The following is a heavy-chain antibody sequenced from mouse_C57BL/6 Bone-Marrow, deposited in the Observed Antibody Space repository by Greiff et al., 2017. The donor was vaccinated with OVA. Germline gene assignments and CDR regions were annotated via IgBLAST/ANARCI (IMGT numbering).Heavy chain of an antibody. V-gene: IGHV5-17*01. J-gene: IGHJ2*01. Sequence: EVKLQESGGGLVKPGGSLKLSCAASGFTFSDYGMHWVRQAPEKGLEWVAYISSGSSTIYYADTVKGRFTISRDNAKNTLFLQMTSLRSEDTAMYYCARGGTTVVDYWGQGTTLTVSS. CDR2: ISSGSSTI. CDR1: GFTFSDYG. D-gene: IGHD1-1*01. CDR3: ARGGTTVVDY.